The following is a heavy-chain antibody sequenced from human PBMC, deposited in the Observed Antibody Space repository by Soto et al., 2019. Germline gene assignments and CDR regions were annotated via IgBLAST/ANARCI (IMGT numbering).Heavy chain of an antibody. V-gene: IGHV2-26*01. CDR3: ARMVSGWMTEYYFDY. D-gene: IGHD6-19*01. J-gene: IGHJ4*02. CDR1: GFSLSNARMG. CDR2: IFSNDEK. Sequence: QVTLKESGPVLVKPTATLTLTCTVSGFSLSNARMGVSWIRQPPGKALEWLAHIFSNDEKSYSTSLKSRLTISKDTSKSQVVRTMTNMDPVDTATYYCARMVSGWMTEYYFDYWGQGTLVTVSS.